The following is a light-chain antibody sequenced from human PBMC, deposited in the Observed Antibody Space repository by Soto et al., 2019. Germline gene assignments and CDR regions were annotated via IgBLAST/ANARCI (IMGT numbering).Light chain of an antibody. CDR2: DAS. J-gene: IGKJ1*01. CDR1: QTVRNNY. V-gene: IGKV3D-7*01. CDR3: QQDYNLPT. Sequence: EIVLTQSPGTLSLSPGERATLSYRASQTVRNNYLAWYQQKPGQAPRLLIYDASSRATGIPARFSGSGSGTDFTLTISSLQPEDFAVYYCQQDYNLPTFGQGTKVDI.